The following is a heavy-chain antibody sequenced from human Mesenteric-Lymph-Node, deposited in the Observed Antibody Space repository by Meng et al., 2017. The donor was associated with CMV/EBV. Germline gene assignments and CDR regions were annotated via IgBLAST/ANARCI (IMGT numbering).Heavy chain of an antibody. CDR2: ISSSSSYI. V-gene: IGHV3-21*01. CDR3: ARDIADIVVVPAATGYYYYGMDV. D-gene: IGHD2-2*01. CDR1: GFTFSSYE. J-gene: IGHJ6*02. Sequence: GESLKISCTAFGFTFSSYEMNWVRQAPGKGLEWVSSISSSSSYIYYADSVKGRFTISRDNAKNSLYLQMNSLRAEDTAVYYCARDIADIVVVPAATGYYYYGMDVWGQGTTVTVSS.